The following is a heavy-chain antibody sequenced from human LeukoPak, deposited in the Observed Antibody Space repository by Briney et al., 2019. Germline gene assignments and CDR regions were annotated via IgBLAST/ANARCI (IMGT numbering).Heavy chain of an antibody. CDR1: GYTFTSYY. Sequence: ASVKVSSNASGYTFTSYYMHWVRQAPGQGLEWMGIINPSGGSTSYAQKFQGRVTMTRDTSTSTVYMELSSLRSEDTAVYYCARAGRPFGVVTRGPMDVWGQGTTVTVSS. CDR2: INPSGGST. CDR3: ARAGRPFGVVTRGPMDV. D-gene: IGHD3-3*01. V-gene: IGHV1-46*01. J-gene: IGHJ6*02.